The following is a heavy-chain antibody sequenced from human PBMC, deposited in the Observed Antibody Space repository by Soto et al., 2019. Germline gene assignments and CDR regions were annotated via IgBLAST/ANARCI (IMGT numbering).Heavy chain of an antibody. Sequence: SVSNAWMNWVRQAPGKGLEWVGRIKSKTDGGTTDYAAPVKGRFTISRDDSKNTLYLQMNSLKTEGTAVYYCTTDSAYCISTSCYNDYWGQGTLVTVSS. V-gene: IGHV3-15*07. J-gene: IGHJ4*02. CDR2: IKSKTDGGTT. D-gene: IGHD2-2*02. CDR3: TTDSAYCISTSCYNDY. CDR1: SVSNAW.